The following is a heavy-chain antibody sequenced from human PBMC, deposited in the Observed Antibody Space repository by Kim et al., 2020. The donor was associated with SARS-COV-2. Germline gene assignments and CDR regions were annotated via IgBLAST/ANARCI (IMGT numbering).Heavy chain of an antibody. Sequence: ASVKVSCKASGYTFTSHYLHWVRQAPGQGPEWMGLINPSGGDTMYAQKFQGRVTMTRDTSTSTVYMELSSLRSEDTAVYYCARVSSGWSYYFDYWGQGTLVTVSS. CDR3: ARVSSGWSYYFDY. CDR2: INPSGGDT. J-gene: IGHJ4*02. CDR1: GYTFTSHY. V-gene: IGHV1-46*01. D-gene: IGHD6-19*01.